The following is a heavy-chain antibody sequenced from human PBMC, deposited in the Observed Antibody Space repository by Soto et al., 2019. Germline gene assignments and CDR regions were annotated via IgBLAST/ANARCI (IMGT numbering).Heavy chain of an antibody. CDR1: GYTFTSYY. J-gene: IGHJ6*03. D-gene: IGHD3-10*01. V-gene: IGHV1-46*03. CDR2: INPSGGST. CDR3: ARAPYYYGSLQRYYYYMDV. Sequence: QVQLVQSGAEVKKPGSSVKVSCKASGYTFTSYYMHWVRQAPGQGLEWMGIINPSGGSTSYAQKFQGRVTVTRDTSTSTVYMALSSLRSEDTAVYYCARAPYYYGSLQRYYYYMDVWGKGTTVTVSS.